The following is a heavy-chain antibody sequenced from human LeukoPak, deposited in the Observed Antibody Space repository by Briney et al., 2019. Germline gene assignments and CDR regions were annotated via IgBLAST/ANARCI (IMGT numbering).Heavy chain of an antibody. CDR3: AREVGSSEGFGVIH. J-gene: IGHJ4*02. V-gene: IGHV4-61*02. D-gene: IGHD6-6*01. CDR1: GGSINSGSYY. CDR2: IYTSGST. Sequence: ASETLSLTCSVSGGSINSGSYYWNWIRQPAGKGLEWIGRIYTSGSTSYNPSLQSRVAISVDTSKNQFSLNLSSVIATDTAVYYCAREVGSSEGFGVIHWGQGILVIVSS.